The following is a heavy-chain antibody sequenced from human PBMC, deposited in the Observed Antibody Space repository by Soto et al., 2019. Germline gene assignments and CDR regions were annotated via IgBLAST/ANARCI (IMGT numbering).Heavy chain of an antibody. Sequence: QVQLVQSGAEVKKPGASVKVSCKASGYSFTDYHIHWVRQAPGQGIEWLGRINPKSGGTSTAQKFQGWVTMTTDTSISTASMELTRLTSDDTAIYYCARGDSTDCSNAVCSFFYNHDMDVWGQGTTVTVSS. J-gene: IGHJ6*02. CDR2: INPKSGGT. CDR3: ARGDSTDCSNAVCSFFYNHDMDV. CDR1: GYSFTDYH. D-gene: IGHD2-8*01. V-gene: IGHV1-2*04.